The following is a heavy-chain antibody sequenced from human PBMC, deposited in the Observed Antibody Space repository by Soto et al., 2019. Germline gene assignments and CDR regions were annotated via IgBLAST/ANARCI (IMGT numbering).Heavy chain of an antibody. CDR1: GGTFSTYS. CDR3: ASGVRYPKSSFCYGMDV. J-gene: IGHJ6*02. D-gene: IGHD1-20*01. V-gene: IGHV1-69*01. Sequence: QVQLVQSGAEVKKPGSSVKVSCKASGGTFSTYSISWVRQAPGQGLEWMGESLPIFGTSHYAQNFQGRVTITADESTSTVYMELSSLRSDDTAVYYCASGVRYPKSSFCYGMDVWGQGTTVTVSS. CDR2: SLPIFGTS.